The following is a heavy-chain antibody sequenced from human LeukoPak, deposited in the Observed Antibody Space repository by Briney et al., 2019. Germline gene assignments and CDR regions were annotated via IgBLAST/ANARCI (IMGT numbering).Heavy chain of an antibody. D-gene: IGHD3-3*01. Sequence: ASVKVSCKASGYTFTSYDINWVRQATGQGLEWMGWMNPNSGNTGYAQKFQGRVTITRNTSISTAYMELSSLRSEDTAVYYCARGDTRITIFGVVKKYYFDYWGQGTLVTVSP. V-gene: IGHV1-8*03. J-gene: IGHJ4*02. CDR1: GYTFTSYD. CDR3: ARGDTRITIFGVVKKYYFDY. CDR2: MNPNSGNT.